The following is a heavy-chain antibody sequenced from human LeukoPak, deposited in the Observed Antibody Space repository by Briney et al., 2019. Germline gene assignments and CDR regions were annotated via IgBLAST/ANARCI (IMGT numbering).Heavy chain of an antibody. CDR2: INWIDTNT. Sequence: PGGSLRLSCAASGFKFDNYGMSWVRQAPGKGLEWVSGINWIDTNTGYADSVKGRFTISRDNAKNSLYLQMNSLRAEDTALYYCARPPSSGGYYYYYGLDVWGQGTTVTVSS. CDR3: ARPPSSGGYYYYYGLDV. CDR1: GFKFDNYG. D-gene: IGHD6-25*01. V-gene: IGHV3-20*04. J-gene: IGHJ6*02.